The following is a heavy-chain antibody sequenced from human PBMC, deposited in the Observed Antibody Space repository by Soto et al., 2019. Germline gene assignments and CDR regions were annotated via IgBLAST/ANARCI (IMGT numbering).Heavy chain of an antibody. CDR2: TYYSGST. V-gene: IGHV4-30-4*01. CDR1: GGSISSDDYY. Sequence: QTQSLTCTVSGGSISSDDYYWSWIRQPPGKGLEWIGYTYYSGSTDYNPSLKSRVTILVDTSKNQYSLKLSAVTAVDTAVYYCARDSMVRGLFDYWGQGTLVTVSS. CDR3: ARDSMVRGLFDY. D-gene: IGHD3-10*01. J-gene: IGHJ4*02.